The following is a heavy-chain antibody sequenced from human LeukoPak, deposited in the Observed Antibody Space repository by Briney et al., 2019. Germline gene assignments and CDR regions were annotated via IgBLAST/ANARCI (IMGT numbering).Heavy chain of an antibody. J-gene: IGHJ6*02. CDR1: GFSLSTRGMW. Sequence: SGPTLGNPTQTLTLTCTFSGFSLSTRGMWVSWIRQPPGKALEWLALIEWDEDKYYSTSLKTRLTISQDPPQTQVVLTMTHTDPVDTATYYCARFNYYYYGMDVWGQGTTVTVSS. CDR2: IEWDEDK. CDR3: ARFNYYYYGMDV. V-gene: IGHV2-70*01.